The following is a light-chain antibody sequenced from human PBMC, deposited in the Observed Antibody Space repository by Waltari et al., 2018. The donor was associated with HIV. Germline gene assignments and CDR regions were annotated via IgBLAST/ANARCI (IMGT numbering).Light chain of an antibody. CDR3: VGWDASLSAYV. CDR1: SSNIGNDN. V-gene: IGLV1-47*01. Sequence: QSVLTQPPSASGTPGQRVTTSCSGSSSNIGNDNECWYQQLPGTTPKLLIYKNIQRPSGVPDRFAGSKSGTSAYLAISGLRSEDEADYYCVGWDASLSAYVFGAGTKVTVL. J-gene: IGLJ1*01. CDR2: KNI.